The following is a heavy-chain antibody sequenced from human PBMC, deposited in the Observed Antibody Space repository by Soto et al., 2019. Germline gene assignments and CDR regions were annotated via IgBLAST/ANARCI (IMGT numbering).Heavy chain of an antibody. CDR1: GYSFTIYW. CDR3: ATTSVSDFWSGYYTGIQRDYYYYGMDV. V-gene: IGHV5-51*01. D-gene: IGHD3-3*01. Sequence: GESLKISWNGSGYSFTIYWIGWVRQMPGKGLEWMGIIYPGDSDTRYSPSFQGQVTISADKSISTAYLQWSSLKASDTAMYYCATTSVSDFWSGYYTGIQRDYYYYGMDVWGQGTTVTVSS. CDR2: IYPGDSDT. J-gene: IGHJ6*02.